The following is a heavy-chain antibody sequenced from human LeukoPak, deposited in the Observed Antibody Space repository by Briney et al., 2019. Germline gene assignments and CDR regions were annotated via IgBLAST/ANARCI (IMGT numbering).Heavy chain of an antibody. CDR2: ISDSGSP. V-gene: IGHV4-59*08. Sequence: SETLSLTCTVSGGSISSYYWSWIREPPGKGLEWIGYISDSGSPNYNPSLKSRVTISVDTSKNQFSLKPPSVTAADTAVYYCARVNYRSGSHSSWFDPWGQGTLVTVSS. CDR3: ARVNYRSGSHSSWFDP. D-gene: IGHD3-10*01. CDR1: GGSISSYY. J-gene: IGHJ5*02.